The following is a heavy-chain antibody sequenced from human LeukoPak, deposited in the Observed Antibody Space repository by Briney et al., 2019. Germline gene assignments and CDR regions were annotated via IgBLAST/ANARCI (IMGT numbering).Heavy chain of an antibody. CDR1: GFTFSGYS. CDR3: ARGGIVVVPAAPSRLGY. CDR2: ISSSSSYI. D-gene: IGHD2-2*01. Sequence: GGSLRLSCAASGFTFSGYSMNWVRQAPGKGLEWVSSISSSSSYIYYADSVKGRFTISRDNAKNSLYLQMNSLRAEDTAVYYCARGGIVVVPAAPSRLGYWGQGTLVTVSS. V-gene: IGHV3-21*01. J-gene: IGHJ4*02.